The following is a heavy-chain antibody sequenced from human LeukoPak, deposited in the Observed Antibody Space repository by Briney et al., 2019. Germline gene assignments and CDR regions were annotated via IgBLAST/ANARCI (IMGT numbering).Heavy chain of an antibody. J-gene: IGHJ1*01. CDR3: ARLGIAAVGRYSSGWYGFQH. Sequence: SETLSLTCAVYGGSFSGYYWSWIRQPPGKGLEWIGEINHSGSTNYNPSLKSRVTISVDTSKNQFSLKLSSVTAADTAVYYCARLGIAAVGRYSSGWYGFQHWGQGTLVTVSS. D-gene: IGHD6-19*01. V-gene: IGHV4-34*01. CDR1: GGSFSGYY. CDR2: INHSGST.